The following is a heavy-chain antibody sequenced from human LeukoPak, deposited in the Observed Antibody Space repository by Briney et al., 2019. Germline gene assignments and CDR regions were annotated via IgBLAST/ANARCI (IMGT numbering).Heavy chain of an antibody. D-gene: IGHD2-15*01. CDR3: ARGVVAAPQTVDY. Sequence: SETLSLTCTVSGYSISSGYYWGWIRQPPGKGLEWIGNIYHSGSTFYNPSLKSRVTISVDTSKNQFSLKLNSVSAADTAVYYCARGVVAAPQTVDYWGQGTLVTVSS. V-gene: IGHV4-38-2*02. CDR2: IYHSGST. J-gene: IGHJ4*02. CDR1: GYSISSGYY.